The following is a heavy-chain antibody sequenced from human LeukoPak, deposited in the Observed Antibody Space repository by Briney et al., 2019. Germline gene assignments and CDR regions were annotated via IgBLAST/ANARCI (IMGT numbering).Heavy chain of an antibody. Sequence: GGSLRLSCAASGFPFNSYVMSWVRQAPGKGLEWVSAISGSGGSTYYADSVKGRFTISRDNSKDTLYLQMNSLRTEDTAVYYCAKSVQYYDSSGYSWGQGTLVTVSS. CDR3: AKSVQYYDSSGYS. J-gene: IGHJ5*02. D-gene: IGHD3-22*01. CDR2: ISGSGGST. CDR1: GFPFNSYV. V-gene: IGHV3-23*01.